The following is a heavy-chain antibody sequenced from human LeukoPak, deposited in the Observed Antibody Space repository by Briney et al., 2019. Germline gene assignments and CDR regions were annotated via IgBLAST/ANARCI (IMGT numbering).Heavy chain of an antibody. V-gene: IGHV3-48*01. CDR2: IKSDSSTI. CDR1: GFTFSSFS. J-gene: IGHJ4*02. CDR3: VRDYNWCFDY. D-gene: IGHD1-1*01. Sequence: PGGSLRLSCATSGFTFSSFSMNWVRQAPGKGPEWISYIKSDSSTIYYADSVKGRFTISRDNAKNSLYLQMNSLRAEDTAVYYCVRDYNWCFDYWGQGTLVTVSS.